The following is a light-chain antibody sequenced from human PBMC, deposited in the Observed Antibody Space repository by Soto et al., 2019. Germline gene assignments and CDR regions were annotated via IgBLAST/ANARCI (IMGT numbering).Light chain of an antibody. CDR3: QHYGNSPLT. CDR2: GAS. V-gene: IGKV3-20*01. Sequence: EIVLTQSPGTLSLSPGERATLSCRPSQSFSSSYLAWYQQKPGQAPRLLIYGASSRATGIPDRFSGSGSGTDFTLTISRLEPEDFAVYYCQHYGNSPLTFGGGTKVEIK. J-gene: IGKJ4*01. CDR1: QSFSSSY.